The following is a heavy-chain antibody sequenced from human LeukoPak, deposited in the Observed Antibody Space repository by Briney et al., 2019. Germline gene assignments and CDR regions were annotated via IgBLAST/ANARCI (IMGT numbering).Heavy chain of an antibody. CDR1: GYTFTNYA. CDR3: ARGGPYSFSV. V-gene: IGHV1-18*01. CDR2: ISTYNGKT. D-gene: IGHD2/OR15-2a*01. J-gene: IGHJ4*02. Sequence: ASVKVSCKASGYTFTNYAINWVRQAPGQGLEWMGWISTYNGKTNYAQNLQGRVTMTTDTATSTAYMELRSLRSDDTAVYYCARGGPYSFSVWGQGTLVTVSS.